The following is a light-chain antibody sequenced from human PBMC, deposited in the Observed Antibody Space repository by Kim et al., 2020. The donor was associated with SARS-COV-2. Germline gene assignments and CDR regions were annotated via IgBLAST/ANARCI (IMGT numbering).Light chain of an antibody. Sequence: SPGERATLSCRASQSVSSNYLAWYQQKLGQAPRLLIYGASSRATGIPDRFTGSGSGTDFTLTISRLEPEDFAMYYCQQYGSSLRTFGQGTKVDIK. CDR3: QQYGSSLRT. V-gene: IGKV3-20*01. CDR2: GAS. CDR1: QSVSSNY. J-gene: IGKJ1*01.